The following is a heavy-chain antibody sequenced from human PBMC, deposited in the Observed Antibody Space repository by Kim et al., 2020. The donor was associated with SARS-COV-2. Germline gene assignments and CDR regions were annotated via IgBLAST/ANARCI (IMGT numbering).Heavy chain of an antibody. D-gene: IGHD2-15*01. V-gene: IGHV3-64D*06. Sequence: GGSLRLSCSASGFTFGIYDMYWVRQAPGKGLEYVSGLSGDGSSTYYADSVKGRFTISRDNSMFTLYLQMSALRVEDTAVYYCVKGVGVVWHFQTWGQGTLVSVSS. J-gene: IGHJ1*01. CDR2: LSGDGSST. CDR3: VKGVGVVWHFQT. CDR1: GFTFGIYD.